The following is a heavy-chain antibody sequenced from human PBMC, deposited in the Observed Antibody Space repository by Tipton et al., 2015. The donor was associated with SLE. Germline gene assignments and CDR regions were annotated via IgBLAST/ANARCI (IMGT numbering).Heavy chain of an antibody. CDR3: AGDSSGSYYDRGGYYQLANRHF. J-gene: IGHJ2*01. V-gene: IGHV4-39*07. Sequence: TLSLTCTVSGGSISSSSYYWGWIRQPPGKGLEWIGSIYYSGSTYYNPSLKSRVTISLDTSRSQFSLRLSSVTAADTAVYYCAGDSSGSYYDRGGYYQLANRHF. D-gene: IGHD3-22*01. CDR1: GGSISSSSYY. CDR2: IYYSGST.